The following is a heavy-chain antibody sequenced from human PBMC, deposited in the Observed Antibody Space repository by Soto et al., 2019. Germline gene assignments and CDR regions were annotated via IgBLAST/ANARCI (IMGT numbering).Heavy chain of an antibody. J-gene: IGHJ4*02. Sequence: EVQLLESGGGLVQPGGSLRVSCAASGFTFSTYAMNWVRQAPGKGLEWLSAISGSGGSTYYADSVKGRFTISRDNSKNTLYLQMNSLRAEDTAVYYCAKGATSSWYGGHFDCWGQGTLVTVSS. CDR3: AKGATSSWYGGHFDC. CDR1: GFTFSTYA. V-gene: IGHV3-23*01. CDR2: ISGSGGST. D-gene: IGHD6-13*01.